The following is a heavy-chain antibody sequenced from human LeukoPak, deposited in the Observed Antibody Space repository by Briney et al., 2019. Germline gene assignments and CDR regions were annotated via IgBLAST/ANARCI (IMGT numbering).Heavy chain of an antibody. J-gene: IGHJ4*02. CDR3: AGLDCSSTSCSDY. V-gene: IGHV3-21*01. D-gene: IGHD2-2*01. Sequence: GGSLRLSCAASGFTFSSYSMNWVRQAPGKGLEWVSSISSSSSYIYYADSVKGRFTISRDNAKNSLYLQMNSLRAEDTAVYYCAGLDCSSTSCSDYWGQGTLVTVSS. CDR2: ISSSSSYI. CDR1: GFTFSSYS.